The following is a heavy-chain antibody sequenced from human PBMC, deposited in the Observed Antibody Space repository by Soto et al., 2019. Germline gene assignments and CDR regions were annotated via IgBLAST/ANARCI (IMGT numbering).Heavy chain of an antibody. CDR1: GFTFDEYA. Sequence: LRLSCAASGFTFDEYAMHWVRQAPGKGLEWVSLISWDGSNRYYADSVQGRFTISRDNSKYSLYLQMNSLRAEDTALYYCAKDISRGPTKNYDFWSGPDYWGQGTLVTVSS. D-gene: IGHD3-3*01. V-gene: IGHV3-43D*04. CDR3: AKDISRGPTKNYDFWSGPDY. J-gene: IGHJ4*02. CDR2: ISWDGSNR.